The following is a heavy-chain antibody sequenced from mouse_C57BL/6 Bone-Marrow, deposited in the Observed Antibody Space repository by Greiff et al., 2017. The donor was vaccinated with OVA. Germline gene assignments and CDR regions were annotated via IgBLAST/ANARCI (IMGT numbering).Heavy chain of an antibody. D-gene: IGHD2-1*01. J-gene: IGHJ2*01. CDR3: TSYGNFDY. V-gene: IGHV14-4*01. Sequence: VQLQQSGAELVRPGASVKLSCTASGFNIKDAYMHWVKQRPEQGLEWIGWIDPENGDTAYASKFQGKATITADTSSNTAYLQLSSLTSEDTAVYYCTSYGNFDYWGQGTTLTVSS. CDR2: IDPENGDT. CDR1: GFNIKDAY.